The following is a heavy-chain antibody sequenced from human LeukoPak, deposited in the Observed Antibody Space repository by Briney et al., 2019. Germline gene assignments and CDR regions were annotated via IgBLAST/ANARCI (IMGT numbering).Heavy chain of an antibody. Sequence: ASVKVSCKASGYTFTSYYMHWVRRAPGQGLEWMGIINPSGGSTSYAQKFQGRVTMTRDMSTSTVYMELSSLRSEDTAVYYCARDGKWLRGADYYYYYYMDVWGKGTTVTVSS. V-gene: IGHV1-46*01. J-gene: IGHJ6*03. CDR2: INPSGGST. CDR3: ARDGKWLRGADYYYYYYMDV. CDR1: GYTFTSYY. D-gene: IGHD5-12*01.